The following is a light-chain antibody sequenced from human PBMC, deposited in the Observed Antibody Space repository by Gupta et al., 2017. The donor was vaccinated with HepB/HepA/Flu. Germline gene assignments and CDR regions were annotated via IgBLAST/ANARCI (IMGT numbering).Light chain of an antibody. J-gene: IGKJ4*01. V-gene: IGKV4-1*01. CDR1: QTLLYSSNNKNY. CDR2: WAS. CDR3: QHYYSTPLT. Sequence: DIVMTQSPDSLAVSLGARATINCKSSQTLLYSSNNKNYLAWYQQKPGQPPKLLIYWASTRESGVPDRFSGSGSVTDFTLTISSLQAEDVAVYYCQHYYSTPLTFGGGTKVEIK.